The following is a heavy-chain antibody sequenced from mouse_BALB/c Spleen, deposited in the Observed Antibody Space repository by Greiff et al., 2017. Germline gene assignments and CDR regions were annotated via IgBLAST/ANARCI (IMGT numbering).Heavy chain of an antibody. D-gene: IGHD2-3*01. Sequence: EVQLVESGPSLVKPSQTLSLTCSVTGDSITSGYWNWIRKFPGNKLEYMGYISYSGSTYYNPSLKSRISITRDTSKNQYYLQLNSVTTEDTATYYCARPPYDGYYDFDYWGQGTTLTVSS. CDR1: GDSITSGY. CDR2: ISYSGST. J-gene: IGHJ2*01. CDR3: ARPPYDGYYDFDY. V-gene: IGHV3-8*02.